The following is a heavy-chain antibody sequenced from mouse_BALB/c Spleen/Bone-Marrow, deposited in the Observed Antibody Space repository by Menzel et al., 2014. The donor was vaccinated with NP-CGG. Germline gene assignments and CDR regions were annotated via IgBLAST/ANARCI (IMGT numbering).Heavy chain of an antibody. V-gene: IGHV10-1*02. Sequence: EVQGVESGGGLVQPKGSLKLSCAAFGFTFNTYAMNWVRQAPGKGLEWVARIRSKSNNYATYYADSVKDRFTISRDDSQSMLYLQMNNLKTEDTAMYYCVRQNYDYAWFAYWGQGTLVTVSA. D-gene: IGHD2-4*01. CDR2: IRSKSNNYAT. CDR3: VRQNYDYAWFAY. CDR1: GFTFNTYA. J-gene: IGHJ3*01.